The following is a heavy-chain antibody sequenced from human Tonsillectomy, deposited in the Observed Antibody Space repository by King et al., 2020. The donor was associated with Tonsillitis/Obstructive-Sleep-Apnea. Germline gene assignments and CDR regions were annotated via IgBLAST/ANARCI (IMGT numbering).Heavy chain of an antibody. Sequence: QLQESGPGLVKPSETLSLTCTVSGGSISSYYWSWIRQPPGKGLEWIGYIFYRGSTNYNPSLNSRVTISVDTSKNQFSLKLSSVTAADTAVYYCARDHCSSTSCYGNYYYMDVWGKGTTVTVSS. CDR2: IFYRGST. CDR3: ARDHCSSTSCYGNYYYMDV. D-gene: IGHD2-2*01. J-gene: IGHJ6*03. V-gene: IGHV4-59*01. CDR1: GGSISSYY.